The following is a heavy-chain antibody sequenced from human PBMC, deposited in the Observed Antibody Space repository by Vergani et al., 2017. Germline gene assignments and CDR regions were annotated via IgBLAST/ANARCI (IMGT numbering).Heavy chain of an antibody. CDR1: GGTFSSYA. CDR3: ARGSSSSSVDYYYYYGMDV. V-gene: IGHV1-69*18. D-gene: IGHD6-6*01. CDR2: IIPIFGTA. Sequence: QVQLVQSGAEVKKPGSSVKVSCKASGGTFSSYAISWVRQAPGQGLEWMGRIIPIFGTANYAQKFQGRVTITADESTSTAYMELSSLRSEDTAVYYCARGSSSSSVDYYYYYGMDVWGQGTTVTVSS. J-gene: IGHJ6*02.